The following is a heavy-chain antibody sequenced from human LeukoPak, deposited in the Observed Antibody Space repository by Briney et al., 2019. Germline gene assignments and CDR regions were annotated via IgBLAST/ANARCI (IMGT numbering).Heavy chain of an antibody. CDR3: ARGKVGATKDYFDY. V-gene: IGHV4-39*01. CDR1: GASISGSGYY. J-gene: IGHJ4*02. D-gene: IGHD1-26*01. CDR2: IYYSGST. Sequence: SETLSLTCAVSGASISGSGYYWGWIRQPPGKGLEWIGNIYYSGSTYYNASLQSRVTISIDTSKNQFSLRLNSVTAADTAMYYCARGKVGATKDYFDYWGQGTLVTVSS.